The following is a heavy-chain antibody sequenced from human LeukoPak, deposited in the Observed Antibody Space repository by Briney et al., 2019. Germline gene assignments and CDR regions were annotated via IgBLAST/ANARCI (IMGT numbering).Heavy chain of an antibody. Sequence: SETLSLTCTVSGDSLSSFYWTWIRQAPGKGLEWIGYFYDSGKTSYNPSLKSRVTISAASAKNQFSLRLKSVTAADTAVYYCARGQLFQFGMDVWGHGTTVIVSS. CDR2: FYDSGKT. CDR3: ARGQLFQFGMDV. D-gene: IGHD1-1*01. V-gene: IGHV4-59*01. CDR1: GDSLSSFY. J-gene: IGHJ6*02.